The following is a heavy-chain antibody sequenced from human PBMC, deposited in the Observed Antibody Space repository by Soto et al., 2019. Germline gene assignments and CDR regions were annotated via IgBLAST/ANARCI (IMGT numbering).Heavy chain of an antibody. D-gene: IGHD3-9*01. CDR1: GGSISSGDYY. CDR3: ARGRVLRYFDWSPYYFDY. V-gene: IGHV4-30-4*01. CDR2: IYYSGST. Sequence: PSETLSLTCTVSGGSISSGDYYWSWIRQPPGKGLEWIGYIYYSGSTYYNPSLKSRVTISVDTSKNQFSLKLSSVTAADTAVYYCARGRVLRYFDWSPYYFDYWGQGTLVTVSS. J-gene: IGHJ4*02.